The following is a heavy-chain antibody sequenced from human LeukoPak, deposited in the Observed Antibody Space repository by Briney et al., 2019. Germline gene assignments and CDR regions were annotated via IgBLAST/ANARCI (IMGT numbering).Heavy chain of an antibody. J-gene: IGHJ4*02. CDR1: GFTFDDYA. V-gene: IGHV3-9*01. Sequence: GRSLRLSCAASGFTFDDYAMHWVRQAPGKGLEWVSGISWNSGSIGYADSVKGRFTISRDNAKNSLYLQMNSLRAEDTALYYCAKNGGVGYYWGQGTLVTVSS. D-gene: IGHD3-3*01. CDR2: ISWNSGSI. CDR3: AKNGGVGYY.